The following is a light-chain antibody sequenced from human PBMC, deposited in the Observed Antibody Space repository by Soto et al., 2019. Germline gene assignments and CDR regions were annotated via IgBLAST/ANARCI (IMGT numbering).Light chain of an antibody. V-gene: IGKV3-20*01. Sequence: ENVLTQSPGRLSLSPGERATLSCRASQTVDGNSLAWHQQKPGQAPRLLMFDAFNRATGIPDRFSGSGSGTDFTLTISRLEPDDFALYYCQQYGSSPFTFGPGTTVDV. CDR3: QQYGSSPFT. CDR1: QTVDGNS. J-gene: IGKJ3*01. CDR2: DAF.